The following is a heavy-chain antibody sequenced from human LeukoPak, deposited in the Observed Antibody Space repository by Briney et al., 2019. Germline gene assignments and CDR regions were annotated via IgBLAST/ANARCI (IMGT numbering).Heavy chain of an antibody. J-gene: IGHJ6*02. Sequence: ASVKVSCKASGYTFTGYYMHWVRQAPGQGLEWMGWINPNSGGTNYAQKFQGRVTMTRDTSISTAYMELSRLRSDDTAVYYCARDHSIGFPYYYYGMDVWGQGTTVTVSS. CDR2: INPNSGGT. V-gene: IGHV1-2*02. CDR1: GYTFTGYY. CDR3: ARDHSIGFPYYYYGMDV. D-gene: IGHD2/OR15-2a*01.